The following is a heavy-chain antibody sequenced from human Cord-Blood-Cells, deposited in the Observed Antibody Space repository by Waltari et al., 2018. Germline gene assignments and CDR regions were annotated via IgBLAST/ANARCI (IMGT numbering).Heavy chain of an antibody. CDR3: ARDSGYDYAFDI. CDR2: IGTAGDT. CDR1: GFTFSSYD. Sequence: EVQLVESGGGLVQPGGSLRLSCAASGFTFSSYDMHCVRQATGKGLEWVSAIGTAGDTYYPGSVKGRFTISRENAKNSLYLQMNSLRAGDTAVYYCARDSGYDYAFDIWGQGTMVTVSS. D-gene: IGHD5-12*01. J-gene: IGHJ3*02. V-gene: IGHV3-13*01.